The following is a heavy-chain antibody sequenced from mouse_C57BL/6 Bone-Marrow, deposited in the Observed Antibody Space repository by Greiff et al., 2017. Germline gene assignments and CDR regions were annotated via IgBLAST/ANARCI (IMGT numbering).Heavy chain of an antibody. Sequence: QVQLQQPGAELVRPGTSVKLSCKASGYTFTSYWMHWVKQRPGQGLEWIGVIDPSDSYTNYNQKFKGKATLTVDTSSSTAYMQLSSLTSEDSAVYYCARVGYFDYWGQGTTLTDSS. CDR2: IDPSDSYT. CDR3: ARVGYFDY. J-gene: IGHJ2*01. CDR1: GYTFTSYW. V-gene: IGHV1-59*01.